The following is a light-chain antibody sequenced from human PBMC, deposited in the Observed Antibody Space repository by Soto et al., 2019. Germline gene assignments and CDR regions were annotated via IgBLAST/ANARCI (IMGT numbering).Light chain of an antibody. CDR3: AVWDDSLDGRV. Sequence: QAVLTQPPSASGTPGQRVTISCSGSSSNIGSNTVNWYQQLPGTAPKLLSYGQNQRPSGVPDRFSVSKSGTSASLAISGLQSEDEADYYCAVWDDSLDGRVFGGGTKLTVL. CDR1: SSNIGSNT. V-gene: IGLV1-44*01. J-gene: IGLJ2*01. CDR2: GQN.